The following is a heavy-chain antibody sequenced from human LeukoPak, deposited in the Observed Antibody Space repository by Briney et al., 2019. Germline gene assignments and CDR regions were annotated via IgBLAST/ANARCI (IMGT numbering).Heavy chain of an antibody. V-gene: IGHV3-7*01. D-gene: IGHD2-8*01. CDR2: IKKDGSEK. CDR1: GFTFSRYW. CDR3: ATLLVYNSGGEAFDY. Sequence: PGGSLRLSCAASGFTFSRYWMSWVRQAPGKGLEWVANIKKDGSEKYYVDSVKGRFTISRDNAKNSLYLQMNSLRAEDTAVYYCATLLVYNSGGEAFDYWGPGTLVTVSS. J-gene: IGHJ4*02.